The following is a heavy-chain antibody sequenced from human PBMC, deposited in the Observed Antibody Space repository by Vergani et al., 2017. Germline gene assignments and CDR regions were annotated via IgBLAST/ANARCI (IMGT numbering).Heavy chain of an antibody. CDR1: GGSFSGYY. V-gene: IGHV4-34*01. Sequence: QVQLQQWGAGLLKPSETLSLTCAVYGGSFSGYYWSWIRQPPGQGLEWIGEINHSGSTNYNPSLKSRVTISVDTSKNQFALKLSFVTAADTAVYYCARRRITIFGVVKCLIDVWGQGTLVTVSS. D-gene: IGHD3-3*01. CDR3: ARRRITIFGVVKCLIDV. CDR2: INHSGST. J-gene: IGHJ4*02.